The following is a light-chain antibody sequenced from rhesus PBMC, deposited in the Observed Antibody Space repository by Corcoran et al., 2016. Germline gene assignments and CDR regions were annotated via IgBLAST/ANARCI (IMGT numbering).Light chain of an antibody. CDR2: RAS. Sequence: DIQMTQSPSSLSASVGDRATITCIASQGINNCLAWYQQKPGKPPKPLIYRASNVETGVPSRFSVSGAGTAFTLTISSLQTEDIPTYYCQQHDNSPLTFGGGTKVEIK. V-gene: IGKV1-69*01. J-gene: IGKJ4*01. CDR3: QQHDNSPLT. CDR1: QGINNC.